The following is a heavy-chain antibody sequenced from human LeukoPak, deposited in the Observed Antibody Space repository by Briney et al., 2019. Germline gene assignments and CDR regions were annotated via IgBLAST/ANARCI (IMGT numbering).Heavy chain of an antibody. CDR3: ARDPYGSGSFLDY. Sequence: GGSLRLSCAASGFTFSSYGMHWVRQAPGKGLEWVAFIRYDGSNKYYADSVKGRFTISRDNSKNTLYLQMNSLRAEDTAVYYCARDPYGSGSFLDYWGQGPLVTVSS. CDR2: IRYDGSNK. V-gene: IGHV3-30*02. CDR1: GFTFSSYG. D-gene: IGHD3-10*01. J-gene: IGHJ4*02.